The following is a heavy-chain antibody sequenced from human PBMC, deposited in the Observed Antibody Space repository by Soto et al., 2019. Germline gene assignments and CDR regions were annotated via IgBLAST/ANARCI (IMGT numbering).Heavy chain of an antibody. D-gene: IGHD3-22*01. CDR2: IYHSGTT. CDR1: GFSISSGYF. Sequence: SETLSLTCAVSGFSISSGYFWGWIRQPPGKGPEWLGSIYHSGTTYYNPSVKGRVTISVDTSKNQFSLKMSSVTAADTAVYYCARDSSGYYWFDPWGQGTLVSVSS. J-gene: IGHJ5*02. V-gene: IGHV4-38-2*02. CDR3: ARDSSGYYWFDP.